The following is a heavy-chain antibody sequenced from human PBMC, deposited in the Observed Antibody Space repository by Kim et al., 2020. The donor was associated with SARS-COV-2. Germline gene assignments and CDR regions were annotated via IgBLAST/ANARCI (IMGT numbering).Heavy chain of an antibody. D-gene: IGHD4-17*01. CDR3: ARDRGDYGFDY. CDR2: K. Sequence: KIYADTVKGRFPISSDNSKNTLYLQMNSLRAEDTAVYYCARDRGDYGFDYWGQGTLVTVSS. J-gene: IGHJ4*02. V-gene: IGHV3-30*01.